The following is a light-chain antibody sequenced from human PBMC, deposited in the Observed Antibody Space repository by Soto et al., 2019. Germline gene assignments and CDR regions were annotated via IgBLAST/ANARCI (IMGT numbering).Light chain of an antibody. Sequence: EIVLTQSPATLSLSPGERATLSCRASQSVSSYLAWHQQRPGQAPRLLIFRASQRASGIPARFRGSGSGTDFTLTISRLEPEDFAMYYCQQYTNAPRTFGQGTKVEIK. CDR2: RAS. V-gene: IGKV3-20*01. CDR1: QSVSSY. J-gene: IGKJ1*01. CDR3: QQYTNAPRT.